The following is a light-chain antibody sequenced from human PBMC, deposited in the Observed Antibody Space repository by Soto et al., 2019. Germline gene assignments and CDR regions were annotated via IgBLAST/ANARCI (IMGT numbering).Light chain of an antibody. J-gene: IGKJ3*01. CDR2: AAS. CDR3: EKANSFPRS. V-gene: IGKV1-12*01. CDR1: QGIRSW. Sequence: DIQMTQSPSSVSASVGARVTITCRATQGIRSWLAWYQQKPGKAPKLLIYAASSLQSAVPSRFSGSGAGTDFTLTINNLQPEDFATYYCEKANSFPRSIGHGTTVDIK.